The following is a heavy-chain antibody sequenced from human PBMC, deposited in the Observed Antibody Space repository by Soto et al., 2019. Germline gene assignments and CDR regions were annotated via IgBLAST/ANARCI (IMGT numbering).Heavy chain of an antibody. CDR2: INHSGST. V-gene: IGHV4-34*01. CDR1: GGSFSGYY. D-gene: IGHD4-4*01. CDR3: ARGRRDYSNYYYYYYYMDV. J-gene: IGHJ6*03. Sequence: SETLSLTCAVYGGSFSGYYWSWIRQPPGKGLEWIGEINHSGSTNYNPSLKSRVTISVDTSKNQFSLKLSSVTAADTAVYYCARGRRDYSNYYYYYYYMDVWGKGTTVTVSS.